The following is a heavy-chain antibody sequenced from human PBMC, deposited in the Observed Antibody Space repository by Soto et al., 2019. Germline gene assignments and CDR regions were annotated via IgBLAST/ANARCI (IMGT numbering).Heavy chain of an antibody. CDR3: ARGGRQWLVTSDFTY. J-gene: IGHJ4*02. V-gene: IGHV3-30*03. D-gene: IGHD6-19*01. CDR1: GFTFSDYA. Sequence: VQLVESGGGVVQPGRSLRLSCAASGFTFSDYAMHWVRQAPGKGLEWVAVVSHDGRKTHYADSVKGRFTISRDSSKNTVSLEMTSLRAEDRAVYYCARGGRQWLVTSDFTYRGQGALVTVSS. CDR2: VSHDGRKT.